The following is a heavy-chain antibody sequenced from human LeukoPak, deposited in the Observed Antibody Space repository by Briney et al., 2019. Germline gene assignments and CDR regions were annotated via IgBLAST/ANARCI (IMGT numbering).Heavy chain of an antibody. CDR2: ISKDGINE. J-gene: IGHJ4*02. Sequence: GGSLRLSCAASGFSFSDFSMHWVRQAPGKGLDWVAVISKDGINEYYADSVKGRFTIFRDNSKNTLYLQMDSLSNEDTAVYQCARGCYGDYNGEDFNYWGQGTLVTVSS. CDR3: ARGCYGDYNGEDFNY. V-gene: IGHV3-30-3*01. CDR1: GFSFSDFS. D-gene: IGHD4-17*01.